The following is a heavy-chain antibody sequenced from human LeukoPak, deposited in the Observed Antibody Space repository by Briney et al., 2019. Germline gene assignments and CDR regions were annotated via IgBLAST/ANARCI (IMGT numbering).Heavy chain of an antibody. J-gene: IGHJ4*02. V-gene: IGHV3-30*03. D-gene: IGHD3-22*01. Sequence: GGSLRLSCAASGFTFSSYGMSWVRQAPGKGLEWVAVTSYDGSSKYYADSVKGRFTVSRDNPKNTLYLQMHSLRAEDTAVYYCARVYRRPNYYDSSGYYYLTDYFDYWGQGTLVTVSS. CDR3: ARVYRRPNYYDSSGYYYLTDYFDY. CDR1: GFTFSSYG. CDR2: TSYDGSSK.